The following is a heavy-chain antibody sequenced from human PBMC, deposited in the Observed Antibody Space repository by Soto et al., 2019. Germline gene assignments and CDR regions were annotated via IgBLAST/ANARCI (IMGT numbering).Heavy chain of an antibody. V-gene: IGHV3-9*01. CDR1: GFTFDDYA. CDR2: INWNSGSL. D-gene: IGHD3-10*01. J-gene: IGHJ3*02. Sequence: SLKISCAASGFTFDDYAMHWVRRSPGKGLEEVAGINWNSGSLVYADSVKGRFTISRDNARNSLYLQMNRLNTEDTAFYYCVKDIGPIVRRSGLDIWGQGTMDTVSS. CDR3: VKDIGPIVRRSGLDI.